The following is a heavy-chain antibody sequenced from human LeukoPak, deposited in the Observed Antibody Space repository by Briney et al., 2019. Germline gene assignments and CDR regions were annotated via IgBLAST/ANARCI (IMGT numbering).Heavy chain of an antibody. CDR2: ISSSSSYI. J-gene: IGHJ4*02. V-gene: IGHV3-21*01. CDR1: GFTFSSYS. CDR3: ARRATRPPPFDY. Sequence: PWGSLRLSCAASGFTFSSYSMNGVRQAPGKGLDGVSSISSSSSYIYYADSVKGRFTISRANAKNSLYLPMNRLRAEDTAVYYCARRATRPPPFDYWGQGTLVTVSS. D-gene: IGHD5-12*01.